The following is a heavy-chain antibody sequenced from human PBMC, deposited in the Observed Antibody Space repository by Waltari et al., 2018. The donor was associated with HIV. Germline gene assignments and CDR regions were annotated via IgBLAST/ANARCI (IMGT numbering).Heavy chain of an antibody. CDR2: PAPFFGV. J-gene: IGHJ3*01. CDR1: GGAFDTFA. CDR3: AKSDFTELVRGQKAFDV. D-gene: IGHD1-26*01. Sequence: QAQLVQSGAETQKPGSSVTVSCQASGGAFDTFAFTWVRQAPGQGLEWLGGPAPFFGVIYAQDFNGRVTITSNPSTRTVFLELGGLRPDDTAVYFCAKSDFTELVRGQKAFDVWGQGT. V-gene: IGHV1-69*19.